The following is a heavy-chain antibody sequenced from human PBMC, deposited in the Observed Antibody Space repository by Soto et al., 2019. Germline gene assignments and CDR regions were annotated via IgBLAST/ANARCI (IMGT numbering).Heavy chain of an antibody. J-gene: IGHJ6*02. CDR3: AKDGGIAVLAVYYGMDV. Sequence: GGSLRLSCAASGFTFSSYAMSWVRQAPGKGLEWVSAISGSGGSTYYADSVKGRFTISRDNSKNTLYLQMNSLRAEDTAVYYCAKDGGIAVLAVYYGMDVWGQGTTVTVSS. CDR2: ISGSGGST. D-gene: IGHD6-19*01. V-gene: IGHV3-23*01. CDR1: GFTFSSYA.